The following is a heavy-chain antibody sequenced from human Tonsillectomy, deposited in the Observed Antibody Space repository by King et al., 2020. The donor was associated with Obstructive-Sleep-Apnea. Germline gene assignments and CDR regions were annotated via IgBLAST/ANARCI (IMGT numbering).Heavy chain of an antibody. CDR1: GGSISSSSYY. D-gene: IGHD6-19*01. V-gene: IGHV4-39*07. CDR3: ARSPGYSSGWYWFDP. J-gene: IGHJ5*02. Sequence: QLQESGPGLVKPSETLSLTCTVSGGSISSSSYYWGWIRQPPGKGLEWIGSIYYSGSTYYNPSLKSRVTISVETSKNQFSLKLSSVTAADPAVYYCARSPGYSSGWYWFDPWGQGTLVTVSS. CDR2: IYYSGST.